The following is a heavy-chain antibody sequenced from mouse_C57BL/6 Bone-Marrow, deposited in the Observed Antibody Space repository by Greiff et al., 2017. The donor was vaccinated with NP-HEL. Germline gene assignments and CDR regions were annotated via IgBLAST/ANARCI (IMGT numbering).Heavy chain of an antibody. CDR2: GQGLEWIG. D-gene: IGHD1-1*01. CDR1: YTFSRRVH. V-gene: IGHV1-87*01. CDR3: SEDSAVYYCARNYGSSPYWYFDV. J-gene: IGHJ1*03. Sequence: VQLQQSGPELARPWASVKISCQAFYTFSRRVHFAIRDTNYWMQWVKQRPGQGLEWIGAIYPGNGDTSYNQKFKGKATLTADKSSRTAYMQLSSLTSEDSAVYYCARNYGSSPYWYFDVWGTGTTVTVSS.